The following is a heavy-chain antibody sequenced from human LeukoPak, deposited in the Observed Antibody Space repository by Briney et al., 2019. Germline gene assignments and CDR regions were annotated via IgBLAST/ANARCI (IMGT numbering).Heavy chain of an antibody. CDR2: IYHSGST. V-gene: IGHV4-30-2*01. Sequence: SQTLSLTCAVSWGSISRGGYSRSWIRQPPGEGLEWIEYIYHSGSTYYNPSLKSRVTITVDRSKSQFSLKLTSVTAADTAVYYCARERVYGMDVWGQGTTVTVSS. J-gene: IGHJ6*02. CDR3: ARERVYGMDV. CDR1: WGSISRGGYS.